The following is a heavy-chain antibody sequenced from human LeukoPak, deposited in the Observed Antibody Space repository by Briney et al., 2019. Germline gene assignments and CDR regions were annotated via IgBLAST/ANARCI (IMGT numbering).Heavy chain of an antibody. CDR2: INPNSGGST. D-gene: IGHD2-15*01. V-gene: IGHV1-46*01. CDR1: GYTFTGYY. J-gene: IGHJ4*02. CDR3: ARAGPTVVVVAAPDY. Sequence: ASVKVSCKASGYTFTGYYMHWVRQAPGQGLEWMGRINPNSGGSTSYAQKFQGRVTMTRDTSTSTVYMELSSLRSEDTAVYYCARAGPTVVVVAAPDYWGQGTLVTVSS.